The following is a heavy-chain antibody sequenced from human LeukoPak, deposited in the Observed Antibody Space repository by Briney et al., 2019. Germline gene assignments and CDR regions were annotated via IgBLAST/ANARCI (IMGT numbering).Heavy chain of an antibody. D-gene: IGHD3-22*01. CDR2: ISGSGGST. CDR3: ALYYYDSSGYAYFDY. CDR1: GFTFDDYA. Sequence: PGRSLRLSCAASGFTFDDYAMSWVRQAPGKGLEWVSAISGSGGSTYYADSVKGRFTISRDNSKNTLYLQMNSLRAEDTAVYYCALYYYDSSGYAYFDYWGQGTLVTVSS. J-gene: IGHJ4*02. V-gene: IGHV3-23*01.